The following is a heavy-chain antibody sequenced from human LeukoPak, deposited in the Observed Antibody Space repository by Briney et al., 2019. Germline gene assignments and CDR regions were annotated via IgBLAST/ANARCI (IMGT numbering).Heavy chain of an antibody. CDR2: IYSGGGT. D-gene: IGHD5-12*01. CDR1: GFTVSSNY. V-gene: IGHV3-66*01. Sequence: GGSLRLSCAASGFTVSSNYMNWVRQAPGKGLEWVSVIYSGGGTYYADSVKGRFTISRDNAKNSLYLQMNSLRAEDTAVYYCARAKGVATDAFDIWGQGTMVTVSS. J-gene: IGHJ3*02. CDR3: ARAKGVATDAFDI.